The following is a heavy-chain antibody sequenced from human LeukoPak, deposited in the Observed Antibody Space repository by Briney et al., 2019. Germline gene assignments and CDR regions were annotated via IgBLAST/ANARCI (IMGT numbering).Heavy chain of an antibody. V-gene: IGHV3-23*01. Sequence: GGPLRLSCAASGFIFRGYTMNWVRQVPGKGLEWVSGIYGSGGGQTFYADSVKGRFTISRDNSKNTLYLQMNSLRAEDTAVYYCAKSGGVLWFGELLPKYYFDYWGQGTLVTVSS. CDR3: AKSGGVLWFGELLPKYYFDY. J-gene: IGHJ4*02. CDR2: IYGSGGGQT. D-gene: IGHD3-10*01. CDR1: GFIFRGYT.